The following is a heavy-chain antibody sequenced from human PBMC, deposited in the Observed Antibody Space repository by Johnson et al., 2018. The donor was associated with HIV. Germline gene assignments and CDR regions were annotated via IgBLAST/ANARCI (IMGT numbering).Heavy chain of an antibody. V-gene: IGHV3-7*01. Sequence: EVQLVESGGGLVQPGGSLRLSCEASESTFSSYWMNWLRQAPGKGLEWVANIRQDGSEQYSVGSVKGRFTISRDNSKNTLYVQMNSLRAEDTAVYYCANPTSSDAFDIWGQGTMVTVSS. D-gene: IGHD6-13*01. CDR2: IRQDGSEQ. CDR1: ESTFSSYW. J-gene: IGHJ3*02. CDR3: ANPTSSDAFDI.